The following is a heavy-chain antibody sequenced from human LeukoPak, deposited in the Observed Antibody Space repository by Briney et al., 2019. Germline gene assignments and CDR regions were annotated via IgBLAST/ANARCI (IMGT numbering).Heavy chain of an antibody. CDR2: IIPILGIA. Sequence: SVKVSCKASGGTFSSYTISWVRRAPGQGLEWMGRIIPILGIANYAQKFQGRVTITADKSTSTAYMELSSLRSEDTAVYYCARTPTKSYDFWSGYLYYFDYWGQGTLVTVSS. CDR3: ARTPTKSYDFWSGYLYYFDY. J-gene: IGHJ4*02. CDR1: GGTFSSYT. V-gene: IGHV1-69*02. D-gene: IGHD3-3*01.